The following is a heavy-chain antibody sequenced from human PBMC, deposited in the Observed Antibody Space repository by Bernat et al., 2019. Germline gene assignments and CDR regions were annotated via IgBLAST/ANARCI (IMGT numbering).Heavy chain of an antibody. J-gene: IGHJ4*02. V-gene: IGHV4-30-2*01. CDR3: AREVYCSGASCYLYYFDY. CDR2: IYHSGST. Sequence: QLQLQESGSGLVKPSQTLSLTCAVSGGSISSGGYSWSWIRQPPGKGLEWIGYIYHSGSTNYNPSLKSRVTISVDTSKNQFSLTLSSVTAADTAVYYCAREVYCSGASCYLYYFDYWGQGTLVTVSS. CDR1: GGSISSGGYS. D-gene: IGHD2-15*01.